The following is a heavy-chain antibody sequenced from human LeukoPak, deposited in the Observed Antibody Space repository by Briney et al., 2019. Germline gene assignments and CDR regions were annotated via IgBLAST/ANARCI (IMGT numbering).Heavy chain of an antibody. Sequence: PSGTLSLTCAVSGGSISSSNWWSWVRQPPGKGLEWIGEIYHSGSTNYNPSLKSRVTISVDKSKNQFSLKLSSVTAADTAVYYCARMGDPPRLFYGMDVWGQGTTVTVSS. D-gene: IGHD2-21*02. CDR2: IYHSGST. J-gene: IGHJ6*02. CDR1: GGSISSSNW. CDR3: ARMGDPPRLFYGMDV. V-gene: IGHV4-4*02.